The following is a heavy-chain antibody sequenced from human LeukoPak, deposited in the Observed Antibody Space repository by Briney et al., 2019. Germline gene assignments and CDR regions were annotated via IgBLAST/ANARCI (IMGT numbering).Heavy chain of an antibody. D-gene: IGHD3-22*01. CDR2: IYYSGST. V-gene: IGHV4-30-4*02. J-gene: IGHJ3*02. CDR3: ARGGIVVVNNAFDI. Sequence: SETLSLTCTVSGGSISSADYYWSWIRQLPGKGLEWLGYIYYSGSTYSNPSLKSRVTISVDTSKNQFSLKLSSVTAADTAVYYCARGGIVVVNNAFDIWGQGTMVTVSS. CDR1: GGSISSADYY.